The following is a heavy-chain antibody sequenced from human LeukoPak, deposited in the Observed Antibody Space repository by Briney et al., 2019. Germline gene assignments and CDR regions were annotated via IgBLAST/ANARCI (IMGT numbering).Heavy chain of an antibody. CDR2: IHHSGST. V-gene: IGHV4-38-2*02. CDR1: GYSISRGYH. CDR3: ARVDWTTDY. Sequence: PSETLSLTCTVSGYSISRGYHWGWIRQPPGKGLEWIGSIHHSGSTYYNPSHKSRVTTSVDTSKNQFSLRLSFVTAADTAVYYCARVDWTTDYWGQGTLVTVS. J-gene: IGHJ4*02. D-gene: IGHD3-9*01.